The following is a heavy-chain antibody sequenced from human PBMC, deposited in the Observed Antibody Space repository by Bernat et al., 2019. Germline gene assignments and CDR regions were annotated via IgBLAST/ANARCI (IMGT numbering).Heavy chain of an antibody. J-gene: IGHJ4*02. D-gene: IGHD3-22*01. V-gene: IGHV3-66*01. CDR2: IYSGGST. Sequence: EVQLVESGGGLVQPGGSLRLSCAASGFTVSSNYMSWVRQAPGKGREWVSVIYSGGSTYYADSVKGRFTISRDNSKNTLYLKMNSLRAEDTAVYYCARDPYDSSGYYGGGDYWGQGTLVTVSS. CDR3: ARDPYDSSGYYGGGDY. CDR1: GFTVSSNY.